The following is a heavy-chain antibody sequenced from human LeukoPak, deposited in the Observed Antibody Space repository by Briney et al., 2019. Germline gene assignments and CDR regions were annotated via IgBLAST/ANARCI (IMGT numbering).Heavy chain of an antibody. CDR1: GFTFSTYN. Sequence: PGGSLRLSCAASGFTFSTYNMNWVRQAPGKGLEWVSSITSSSSYIYYADSVKGRFTISRDNAKNSLYLQMNSLRAEDTAVYYCARGEGIYVDTAMVAEYWGQGTLVTVSS. CDR2: ITSSSSYI. V-gene: IGHV3-21*01. D-gene: IGHD5-18*01. J-gene: IGHJ4*02. CDR3: ARGEGIYVDTAMVAEY.